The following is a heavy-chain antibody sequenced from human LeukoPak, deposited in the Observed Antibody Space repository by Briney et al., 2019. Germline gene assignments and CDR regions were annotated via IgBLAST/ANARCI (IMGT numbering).Heavy chain of an antibody. CDR1: GFTFSSYG. V-gene: IGHV3-33*01. CDR3: ARGPTRANSTDY. Sequence: PGRSLRLSCAASGFTFSSYGMHWVRQAPGKGLEWVAVIWYDGTNKYYADSVKGRFTISRDNAKNSLYLQMNSLRAEDTAVYYCARGPTRANSTDYWGQGALVTVSS. D-gene: IGHD2/OR15-2a*01. J-gene: IGHJ4*02. CDR2: IWYDGTNK.